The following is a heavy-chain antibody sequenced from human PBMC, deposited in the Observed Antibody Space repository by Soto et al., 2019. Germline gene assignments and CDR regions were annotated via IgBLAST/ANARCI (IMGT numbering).Heavy chain of an antibody. CDR2: IWYDGGGE. CDR3: ARAHGPSLGSCLDL. J-gene: IGHJ5*02. Sequence: QVQLVESGGGVVQPGRSLRLSCAASGFTFSAYGMHWVRQAPGAGLEWVAVIWYDGGGEYYADSVEGRFTVSRDNAKNTVYLHMDTLRGDDTAVYYCARAHGPSLGSCLDLWGQGTLVTVSA. D-gene: IGHD2-2*01. CDR1: GFTFSAYG. V-gene: IGHV3-33*01.